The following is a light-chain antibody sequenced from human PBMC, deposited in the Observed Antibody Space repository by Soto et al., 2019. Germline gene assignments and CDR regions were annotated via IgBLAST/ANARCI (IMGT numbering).Light chain of an antibody. CDR2: EVS. V-gene: IGLV2-14*01. CDR1: SSDVGGYNY. CDR3: ISYPSRSIDYV. Sequence: QSALTQPASVSGSPGQSITISCTGTSSDVGGYNYVSWYQQHPGKAPKLMIYEVSNRPSGVSNRFSGSKSGNTASLTISGLQAEDEADDYCISYPSRSIDYVFGTGTKVTVL. J-gene: IGLJ1*01.